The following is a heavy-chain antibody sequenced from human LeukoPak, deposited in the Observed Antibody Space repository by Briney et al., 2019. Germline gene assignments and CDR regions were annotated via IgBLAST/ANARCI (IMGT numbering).Heavy chain of an antibody. CDR3: ARVPTVGATVNYFDY. J-gene: IGHJ4*02. CDR2: ISSSSSYI. V-gene: IGHV3-21*01. CDR1: GFTFSSYS. D-gene: IGHD1-26*01. Sequence: KPGGSLRLSCAASGFTFSSYSMNWVRQAPGKGLEWVSSISSSSSYIYYADSVKGRFTISRDNAKNSLYLQMNSLRAEDTAVYYCARVPTVGATVNYFDYWGQGTLVTVSS.